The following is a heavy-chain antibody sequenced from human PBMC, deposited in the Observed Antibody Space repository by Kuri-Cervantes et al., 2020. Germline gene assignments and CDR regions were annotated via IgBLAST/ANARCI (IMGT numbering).Heavy chain of an antibody. J-gene: IGHJ5*02. D-gene: IGHD3-22*01. CDR1: GGSISSGSYY. Sequence: SETLSLTCTVSGGSISSGSYYWSWIRQHPGKGLEWIGYIYYSGSTYYNPSLKSRVTISVDTSKNQFSLKLSSVTAADTAVYYCARNYYYDSSGYYYEVWWFDPWGQGTLVTVSS. CDR2: IYYSGST. CDR3: ARNYYYDSSGYYYEVWWFDP. V-gene: IGHV4-61*01.